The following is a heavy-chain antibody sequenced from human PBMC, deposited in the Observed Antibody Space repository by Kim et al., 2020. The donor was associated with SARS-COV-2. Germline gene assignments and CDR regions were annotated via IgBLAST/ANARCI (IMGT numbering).Heavy chain of an antibody. CDR1: GGTFSSYA. D-gene: IGHD6-19*01. CDR3: ARGIAVAGHNWFDP. J-gene: IGHJ5*02. Sequence: SVKVSCKASGGTFSSYAISWVRQAPGQGLEWMGGIIPIFGTENYAQKFQGRVTITADESTSTAYMELSSLRSEDTAVYYCARGIAVAGHNWFDPWGQGTLVTVSS. CDR2: IIPIFGTE. V-gene: IGHV1-69*13.